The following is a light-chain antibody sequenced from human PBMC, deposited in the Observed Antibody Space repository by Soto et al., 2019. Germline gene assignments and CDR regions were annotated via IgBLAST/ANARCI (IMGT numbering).Light chain of an antibody. CDR1: QSVSSSY. CDR2: GAS. V-gene: IGKV3D-20*02. J-gene: IGKJ1*01. CDR3: QQRSNWPRT. Sequence: EIVLARSPGTLSFSPGERATLSCRASQSVSSSYLAWYQQKPGQAPRLLIYGASSRATGIPDRFSGSGSGTDFTLTISRLEPEDFAFYYCQQRSNWPRTFGQGTKVDI.